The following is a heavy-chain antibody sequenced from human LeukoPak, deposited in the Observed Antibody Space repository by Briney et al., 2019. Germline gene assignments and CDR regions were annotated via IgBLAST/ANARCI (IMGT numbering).Heavy chain of an antibody. CDR2: IKQDGSEK. Sequence: GGSLRLSCAASGFTFSSYWMSWVRQAPGKGLGWVANIKQDGSEKYYVDSVKGRFTISRDNAKNSLYLQMNSLRAEDTAVYYCARGSLYGLGKGADYWGQGTLVTVSS. V-gene: IGHV3-7*01. J-gene: IGHJ4*02. CDR3: ARGSLYGLGKGADY. D-gene: IGHD3-10*01. CDR1: GFTFSSYW.